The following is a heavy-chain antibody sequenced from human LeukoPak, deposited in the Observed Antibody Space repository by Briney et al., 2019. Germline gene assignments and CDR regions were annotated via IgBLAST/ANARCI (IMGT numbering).Heavy chain of an antibody. J-gene: IGHJ6*03. Sequence: GGSLRLSCAASGFTFSSYWMHWVRQAPGKGLVWVSRINSDGSSTSYADSVKGRFTISRDNAKNTLYLQMNSLRAEDTAVYYCARGTCATLYYYYMDVWGKGTTVTVSS. V-gene: IGHV3-74*01. CDR2: INSDGSST. CDR1: GFTFSSYW. CDR3: ARGTCATLYYYYMDV. D-gene: IGHD2-15*01.